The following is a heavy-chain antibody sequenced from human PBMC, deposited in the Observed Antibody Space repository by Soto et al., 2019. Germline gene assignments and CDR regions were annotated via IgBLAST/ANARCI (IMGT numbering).Heavy chain of an antibody. CDR2: FDPEDGET. V-gene: IGHV1-24*01. J-gene: IGHJ4*02. CDR3: ATVGPHTGVRFLEWLSWALDD. D-gene: IGHD3-3*01. Sequence: ASVKVSCKVSGYTLTELSMHWVRQAPGKGLEWMGGFDPEDGETIYAQKFQGRVTMTEDTSTDTAYMELSSLRSEDTAVYYCATVGPHTGVRFLEWLSWALDDWGKGTLVTVSS. CDR1: GYTLTELS.